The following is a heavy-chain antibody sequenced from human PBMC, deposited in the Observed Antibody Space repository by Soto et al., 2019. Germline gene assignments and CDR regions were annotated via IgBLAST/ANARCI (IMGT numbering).Heavy chain of an antibody. V-gene: IGHV5-51*01. D-gene: IGHD3-10*01. Sequence: PGESLKISCNGSGYTFSTYWIAWVRQMPGKGLEWMGIIYPGDSDTKYSPAFQGQVTISADKSINTAYLQWTSLKASDTATYYCARKFAPEFFDSWGQGTLVTVSS. J-gene: IGHJ4*02. CDR3: ARKFAPEFFDS. CDR2: IYPGDSDT. CDR1: GYTFSTYW.